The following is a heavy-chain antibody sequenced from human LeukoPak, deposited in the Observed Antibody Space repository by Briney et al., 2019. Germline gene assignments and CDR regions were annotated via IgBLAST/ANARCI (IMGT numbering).Heavy chain of an antibody. Sequence: GGSLRLSCAASGFTFDDYAMYWVRQAPGKGLEWVSLISWDGGSTYYADSVKGRFTISRDNSKNSLYLQMNSLRAEDTALYYCAKGAWSGFYYYYYMDVWGKGTTVTVSS. D-gene: IGHD3-3*01. J-gene: IGHJ6*03. V-gene: IGHV3-43D*03. CDR2: ISWDGGST. CDR1: GFTFDDYA. CDR3: AKGAWSGFYYYYYMDV.